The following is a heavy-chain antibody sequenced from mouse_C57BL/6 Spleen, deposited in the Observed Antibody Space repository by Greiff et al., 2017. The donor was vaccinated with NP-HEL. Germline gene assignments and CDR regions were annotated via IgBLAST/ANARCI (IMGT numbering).Heavy chain of an antibody. CDR1: GYTFTSYG. Sequence: VKLMESGAELARPGASVKLSCKASGYTFTSYGISWVKQRTGQGLEWIGEIYPRSGNTYYNEKFKGKATLTADKSSSTAYMELRSLTSEDSAVYFCAKRGGYDGYYYAMDYWGQGTSVTVSS. D-gene: IGHD2-3*01. CDR2: IYPRSGNT. V-gene: IGHV1-81*01. CDR3: AKRGGYDGYYYAMDY. J-gene: IGHJ4*01.